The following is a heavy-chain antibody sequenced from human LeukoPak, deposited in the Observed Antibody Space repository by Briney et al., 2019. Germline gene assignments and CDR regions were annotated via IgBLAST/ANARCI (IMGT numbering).Heavy chain of an antibody. D-gene: IGHD3-10*01. V-gene: IGHV3-21*04. J-gene: IGHJ4*02. CDR2: ISSSSSYI. CDR3: AKDGARLLWFGGLTLFDY. Sequence: PGGSLRLSCAASGFTFSSYSMNWVRQAPGKGLEWVSSISSSSSYIYYADSVKGRFTISRDNAKNSLYLQMNSLRAEDTAVYYCAKDGARLLWFGGLTLFDYWGQGTLVTVSS. CDR1: GFTFSSYS.